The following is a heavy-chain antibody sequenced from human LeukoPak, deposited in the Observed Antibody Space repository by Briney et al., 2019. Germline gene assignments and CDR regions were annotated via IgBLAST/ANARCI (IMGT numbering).Heavy chain of an antibody. D-gene: IGHD1-26*01. J-gene: IGHJ4*02. CDR3: ASFLRSGSYDRGVGY. Sequence: SETLSLTCAVYGGSFSGYYWSWLRQPPGKGLEWIGEINHSGSTNYNPSLKSRVTISVDTSKNQFSLRLSSVTAADTAVYYCASFLRSGSYDRGVGYWGQGTLVTVSS. V-gene: IGHV4-34*01. CDR2: INHSGST. CDR1: GGSFSGYY.